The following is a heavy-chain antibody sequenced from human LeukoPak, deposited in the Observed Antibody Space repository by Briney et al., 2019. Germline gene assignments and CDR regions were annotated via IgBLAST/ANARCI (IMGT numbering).Heavy chain of an antibody. CDR2: IYYSGST. J-gene: IGHJ4*02. D-gene: IGHD3-10*01. Sequence: SQTLSLTCTVSGGSISSGGYYWSWIRQHPGKGLEWIGYIYYSGSTYYNPSLKSRVTISVDTSKNQFSLKLSSVTAADTAVYYCARVNYGSATKEDYWGQGTLVTVSS. CDR3: ARVNYGSATKEDY. CDR1: GGSISSGGYY. V-gene: IGHV4-31*03.